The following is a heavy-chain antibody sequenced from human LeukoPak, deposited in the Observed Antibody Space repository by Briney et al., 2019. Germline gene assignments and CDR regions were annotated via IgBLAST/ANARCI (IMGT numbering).Heavy chain of an antibody. CDR2: INHSGST. V-gene: IGHV4-34*01. D-gene: IGHD1-26*01. Sequence: PPETLSLTCAVYGGAFTGYYWSWIRQPPGQGLEWIGEINHSGSTNYNPSLKSRVTLSVDTAKNQYSLRLSSVTAADTAVYYCARGGGGSYFWGQGTLVTVSS. J-gene: IGHJ4*02. CDR1: GGAFTGYY. CDR3: ARGGGGSYF.